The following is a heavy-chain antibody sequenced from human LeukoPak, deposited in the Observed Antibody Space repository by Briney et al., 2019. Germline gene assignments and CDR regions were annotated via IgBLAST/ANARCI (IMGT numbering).Heavy chain of an antibody. CDR1: GGSFNSYSYY. D-gene: IGHD6-13*01. Sequence: SETLSLTCTVSGGSFNSYSYYWGWVRQPPGKGLEWIGSIYYSGNTYYNPSLKSRVTISVDMSKNQFSLKLSSVTAADTALYYCARWQGDSSNWGRTRGYGMDVWGQGITVIVSS. CDR3: ARWQGDSSNWGRTRGYGMDV. J-gene: IGHJ6*02. V-gene: IGHV4-39*07. CDR2: IYYSGNT.